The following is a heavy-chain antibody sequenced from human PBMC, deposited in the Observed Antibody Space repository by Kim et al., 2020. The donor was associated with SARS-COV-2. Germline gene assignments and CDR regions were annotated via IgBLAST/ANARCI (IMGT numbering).Heavy chain of an antibody. J-gene: IGHJ4*02. CDR3: ATVMVRGVIMKFDY. D-gene: IGHD3-10*01. V-gene: IGHV1-24*01. CDR1: GYTLTELS. CDR2: FDPEDGET. Sequence: ASVKVSCKVSGYTLTELSMHWVRQAPGKGLEWMGGFDPEDGETIYAQQFQGRVTMTEDTSTDTAYMELSSLRSEDTAVYYFATVMVRGVIMKFDYWGQGTLVTVSS.